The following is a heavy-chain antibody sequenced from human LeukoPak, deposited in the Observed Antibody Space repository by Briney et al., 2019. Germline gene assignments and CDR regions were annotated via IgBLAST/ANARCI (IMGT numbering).Heavy chain of an antibody. Sequence: GGSLRLSCAASGFTFSSYAMSWVRQAPGKGLEWVSAISGSGGSTYYADSVKGRFTISRDNSKNTLYLQMNSLRAEDTAVYYCAKDWGYCSSTSCKPNAFDIWGQGTMVTASS. J-gene: IGHJ3*02. CDR2: ISGSGGST. D-gene: IGHD2-2*01. V-gene: IGHV3-23*01. CDR1: GFTFSSYA. CDR3: AKDWGYCSSTSCKPNAFDI.